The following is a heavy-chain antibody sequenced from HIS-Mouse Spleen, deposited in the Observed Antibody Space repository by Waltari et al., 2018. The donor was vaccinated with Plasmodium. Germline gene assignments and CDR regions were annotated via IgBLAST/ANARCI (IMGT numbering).Heavy chain of an antibody. CDR3: ARGGYSSSSYYFDY. J-gene: IGHJ4*02. Sequence: QVQLQESGPGLVKPSETLSLTCTVSGGSISSYYWSWIGQPPGKGLEWIAYIYYSGSTNYNPSLKSRVTISVDTSKNQFSLKLSSVTAADTAVFYCARGGYSSSSYYFDYWGQGTLVTVSS. D-gene: IGHD6-6*01. V-gene: IGHV4-59*01. CDR2: IYYSGST. CDR1: GGSISSYY.